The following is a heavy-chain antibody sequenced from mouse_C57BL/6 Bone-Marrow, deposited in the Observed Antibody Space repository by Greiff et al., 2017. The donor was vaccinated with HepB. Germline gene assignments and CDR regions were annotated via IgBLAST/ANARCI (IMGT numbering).Heavy chain of an antibody. J-gene: IGHJ2*01. CDR2: ISSGGSYT. Sequence: EVNLVESGGDLVKPGGSLKLSCAASGFTFSSYGMSWVRQTPDKRLEWVATISSGGSYTYYPDSVKGRFTISRDNAKNTLYLQMSSLKSEDTAMYYCARQLSRDYFDYWGQGTTLTVSS. CDR1: GFTFSSYG. CDR3: ARQLSRDYFDY. V-gene: IGHV5-6*01.